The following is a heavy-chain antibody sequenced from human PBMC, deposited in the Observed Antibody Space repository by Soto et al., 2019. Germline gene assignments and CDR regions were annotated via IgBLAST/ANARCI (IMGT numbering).Heavy chain of an antibody. CDR2: MNPNSGNT. CDR3: ARGETAMVQKGYYYYYYYIDV. CDR1: GYTFTSYD. Sequence: ASVKVSCKASGYTFTSYDINWVRQATGQGLEWMGWMNPNSGNTGYAQKFQGRVTMTRNTSISTAYMELSSLRSEDTAVYYCARGETAMVQKGYYYYYYYIDVWGKGTTVTVSS. V-gene: IGHV1-8*01. J-gene: IGHJ6*03. D-gene: IGHD5-18*01.